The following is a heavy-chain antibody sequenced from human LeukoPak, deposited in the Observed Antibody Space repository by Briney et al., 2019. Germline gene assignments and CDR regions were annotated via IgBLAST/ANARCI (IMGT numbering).Heavy chain of an antibody. D-gene: IGHD3-3*01. V-gene: IGHV3-64*01. CDR3: ARDHDYDFGSGYLTPGAFDI. CDR2: ISSNGGST. Sequence: PGGSLRLSCAASGFTFSSYAMHWVRQAPGKGLEYVSAISSNGGSTYYANSVKGRFTISRDNSKNTLYLQMGSLRAEDMAVYYCARDHDYDFGSGYLTPGAFDIWGQGTMVTVSS. J-gene: IGHJ3*02. CDR1: GFTFSSYA.